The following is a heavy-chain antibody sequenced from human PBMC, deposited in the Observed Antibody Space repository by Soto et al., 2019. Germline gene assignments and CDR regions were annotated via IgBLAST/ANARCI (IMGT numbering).Heavy chain of an antibody. J-gene: IGHJ6*02. Sequence: SVKVSCKASGGTFSSYAISWVRQAPGQGLEWMGGIIPIFGTANDAQKFQGRVTITADESTSTAYMELSSLRSEDTAVYYCARDPHLFEEFSGIAVTGTRVGYYGMDVWGQGTTVTVSS. V-gene: IGHV1-69*13. CDR2: IIPIFGTA. D-gene: IGHD6-19*01. CDR1: GGTFSSYA. CDR3: ARDPHLFEEFSGIAVTGTRVGYYGMDV.